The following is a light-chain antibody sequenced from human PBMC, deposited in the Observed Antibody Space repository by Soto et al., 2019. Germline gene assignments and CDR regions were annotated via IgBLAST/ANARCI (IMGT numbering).Light chain of an antibody. V-gene: IGKV4-1*01. J-gene: IGKJ1*01. Sequence: DIVMTQSPDSLAVSLGERATINCKSSQSVLYSSNNKNYLAWYQQKPGQPPKLLIYWASTRESGVPDRFSGSESATDSTLTITSLQAEDVANYYRQQYYPPWTFGQRTKLEIK. CDR1: QSVLYSSNNKNY. CDR3: QQYYPPWT. CDR2: WAS.